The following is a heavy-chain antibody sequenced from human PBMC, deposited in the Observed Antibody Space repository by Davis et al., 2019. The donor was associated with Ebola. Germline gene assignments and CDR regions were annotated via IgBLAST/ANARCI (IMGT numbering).Heavy chain of an antibody. Sequence: PGGSLRLSCSVSGFTFSTYSMSWVCQAPGEGLAWVSTITGNSVYTWYAESVKGRFTISRDNSMNTVFLQVNSLRAEDTALYYCARRAGLSPTVPGNYFDYWGQGTLVTVSS. CDR1: GFTFSTYS. CDR2: ITGNSVYT. D-gene: IGHD6-19*01. CDR3: ARRAGLSPTVPGNYFDY. V-gene: IGHV3-23*01. J-gene: IGHJ4*02.